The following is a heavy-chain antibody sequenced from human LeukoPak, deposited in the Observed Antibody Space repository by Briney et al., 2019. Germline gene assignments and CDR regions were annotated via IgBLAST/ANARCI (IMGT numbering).Heavy chain of an antibody. CDR1: GFTFSPSG. CDR3: ASGGYSSSWYVGDFDY. J-gene: IGHJ4*02. V-gene: IGHV3-48*04. Sequence: GGSLRLSCECSGFTFSPSGMNWVRQAPGKGLEWVSYISSSGSTIYYADSVKGRFTISRDNAKNSLYLQMNSLRAEDTAVYYCASGGYSSSWYVGDFDYWGQGTLVTVSS. CDR2: ISSSGSTI. D-gene: IGHD6-13*01.